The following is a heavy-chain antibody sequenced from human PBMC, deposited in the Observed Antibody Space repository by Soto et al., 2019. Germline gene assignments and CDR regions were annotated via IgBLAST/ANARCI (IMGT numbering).Heavy chain of an antibody. D-gene: IGHD2-2*01. J-gene: IGHJ6*02. V-gene: IGHV1-8*01. CDR2: MNPNRGNT. CDR1: GCTFTSHD. Sequence: GASVKVSCKASGCTFTSHDIHWVRQATGQGLEWMGWMNPNRGNTGYARRFQGRITMTRNTSISTAYMELRSPTSEDTAVYYCARSLGQLPYYFGLDVWGQGTTVTVSS. CDR3: ARSLGQLPYYFGLDV.